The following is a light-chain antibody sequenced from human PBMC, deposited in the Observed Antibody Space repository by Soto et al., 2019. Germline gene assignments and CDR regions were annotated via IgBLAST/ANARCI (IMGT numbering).Light chain of an antibody. V-gene: IGKV3D-15*01. Sequence: EIVMTQSPATLSVSPGERATLSCRASQSVSGNLAWYQQKPGQAPRLLIYGASTRATGIPAMFSGSGSGTEFTLTISRLQSEDFAVYSCQQYNNWPPTFGQGTKVEIK. J-gene: IGKJ1*01. CDR2: GAS. CDR1: QSVSGN. CDR3: QQYNNWPPT.